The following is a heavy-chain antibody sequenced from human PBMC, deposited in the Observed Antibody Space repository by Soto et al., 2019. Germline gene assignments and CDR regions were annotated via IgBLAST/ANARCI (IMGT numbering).Heavy chain of an antibody. J-gene: IGHJ6*03. V-gene: IGHV3-9*01. CDR1: GFTFDDYA. CDR2: ISWNSGSI. Sequence: PGGSLRLSCEASGFTFDDYAMHWVRQAPGKGLERVSGISWNSGSIGYADSVKGRFTISRDNARYSLYLQMNSLRAEDTALYYCAKDPRGSYYESYYMDVWGKGTMVTVSS. CDR3: AKDPRGSYYESYYMDV. D-gene: IGHD3-10*01.